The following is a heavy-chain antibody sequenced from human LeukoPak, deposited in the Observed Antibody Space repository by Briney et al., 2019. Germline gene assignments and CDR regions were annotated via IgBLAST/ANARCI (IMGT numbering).Heavy chain of an antibody. CDR2: ISSSGSTI. Sequence: PGGSLRLSCAASGFTFSSYEMNWVRQAPGKGLEWVSYISSSGSTIYYADSVKGRFTISRDNAKNSLYLQMNSLRAEDTAVYYCARDRGGGNDYGSGSYFWFDPWGQGTLVTVSS. D-gene: IGHD3-10*01. CDR1: GFTFSSYE. J-gene: IGHJ5*02. V-gene: IGHV3-48*03. CDR3: ARDRGGGNDYGSGSYFWFDP.